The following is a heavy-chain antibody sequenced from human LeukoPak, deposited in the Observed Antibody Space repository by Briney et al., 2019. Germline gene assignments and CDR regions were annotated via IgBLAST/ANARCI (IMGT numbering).Heavy chain of an antibody. J-gene: IGHJ4*02. V-gene: IGHV4-61*01. D-gene: IGHD5-18*01. CDR3: ARGGGYSYGLDY. CDR1: GGSISSGSYY. CDR2: FSGSGYT. Sequence: SETLSLTCTVSGGSISSGSYYWSWIRQPPGKGLQWIGYFSGSGYTNYNPSLGSRVTISVDTSKNQFSLKLSSVTAADTAVYYCARGGGYSYGLDYWGQGTLVTVSS.